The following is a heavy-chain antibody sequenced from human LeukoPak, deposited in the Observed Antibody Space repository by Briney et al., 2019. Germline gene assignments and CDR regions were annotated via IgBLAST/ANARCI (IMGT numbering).Heavy chain of an antibody. CDR3: ARDVGATPGYFDY. Sequence: SETLSLTCAVYGGSFSGYYWSWIRQSPGKGLEWIGEINHSGSTNYNPSLKSRVTISVDTSKNQFSLKLNSVTVADTAVYYCARDVGATPGYFDYWGQGTLVTVSS. V-gene: IGHV4-34*01. J-gene: IGHJ4*02. CDR1: GGSFSGYY. CDR2: INHSGST. D-gene: IGHD1-26*01.